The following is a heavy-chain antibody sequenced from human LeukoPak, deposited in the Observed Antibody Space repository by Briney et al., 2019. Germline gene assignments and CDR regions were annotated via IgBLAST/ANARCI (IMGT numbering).Heavy chain of an antibody. CDR3: AKEHQYCSSTSCYAFDI. CDR2: ISSTSAYI. J-gene: IGHJ3*02. V-gene: IGHV3-21*01. Sequence: GGSLRLSCAASGFALNSYSLSWVRQAPGKGLEWVSSISSTSAYIHYADSVKGRFTISRDNSKNTLYLRMNSLRAEDTAVYYCAKEHQYCSSTSCYAFDIWGQGTMVTVSS. D-gene: IGHD2-2*01. CDR1: GFALNSYS.